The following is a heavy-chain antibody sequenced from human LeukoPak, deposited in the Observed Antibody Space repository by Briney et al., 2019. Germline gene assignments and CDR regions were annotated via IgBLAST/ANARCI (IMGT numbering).Heavy chain of an antibody. V-gene: IGHV4-30-2*01. CDR2: IYHSGST. CDR3: ARGGPEPYAFDI. D-gene: IGHD1-14*01. CDR1: GGSISSGGYS. J-gene: IGHJ3*02. Sequence: SETLSLTCAVSGGSISSGGYSWSWIRQPPGKGLEWIGFIYHSGSTYYNPSLKSRVTISVDRSKNLFSLKLSSVTAADTAVFYRARGGPEPYAFDIWGQGTLVTVSS.